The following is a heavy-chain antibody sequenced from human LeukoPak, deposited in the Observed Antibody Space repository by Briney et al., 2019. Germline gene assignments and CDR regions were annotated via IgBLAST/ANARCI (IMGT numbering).Heavy chain of an antibody. J-gene: IGHJ4*02. CDR3: AKDLLLYYYDGSGYRGEFDY. Sequence: SGGSLRLSCAASGFTFSSYAMSWVRQAPGKGLEWVSAISGSGGSTYYADSVKGRFTISRDNSKNTLHLQMNSLRAEDTAVYYCAKDLLLYYYDGSGYRGEFDYWGQGTLVTVSS. CDR2: ISGSGGST. V-gene: IGHV3-23*01. CDR1: GFTFSSYA. D-gene: IGHD3-22*01.